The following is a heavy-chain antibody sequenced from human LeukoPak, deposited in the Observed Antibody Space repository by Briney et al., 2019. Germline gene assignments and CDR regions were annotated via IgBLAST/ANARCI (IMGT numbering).Heavy chain of an antibody. V-gene: IGHV1-2*02. CDR1: GYTFTSYY. CDR2: INPSGGST. D-gene: IGHD2-2*01. J-gene: IGHJ4*02. Sequence: ASVKVSCKASGYTFTSYYMHWVRQAPGQGLEWMGIINPSGGSTNYAQKFQGRVTMTRDTSISTASMELRRLRSDDTAVYYCARDYCSSTSCLFDYWGQGTLVTVSS. CDR3: ARDYCSSTSCLFDY.